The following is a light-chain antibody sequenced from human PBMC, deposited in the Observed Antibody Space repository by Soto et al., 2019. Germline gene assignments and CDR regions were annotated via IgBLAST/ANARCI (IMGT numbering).Light chain of an antibody. CDR1: QSVSNN. V-gene: IGKV3-15*01. CDR3: QQYNNWPRIT. J-gene: IGKJ5*01. Sequence: EIMMTQSPATLSVSPGERATLSCRASQSVSNNLAWYQQKPGQAPRLLIYYASTRASGIPARFSGSGSGTEFTLTISSLQSEDFALGCCQQYNNWPRITFGQGTRLDIK. CDR2: YAS.